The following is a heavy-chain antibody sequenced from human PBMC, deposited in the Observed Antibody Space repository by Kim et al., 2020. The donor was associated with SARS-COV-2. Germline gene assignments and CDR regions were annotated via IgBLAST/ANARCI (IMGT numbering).Heavy chain of an antibody. V-gene: IGHV3-23*01. CDR3: AKDNDY. J-gene: IGHJ4*02. CDR2: GSK. Sequence: GSKYYADSVKGRFTISRDNSKNTLDLEMNSLRAEDTAVYYCAKDNDYWGQGTLVTVSS.